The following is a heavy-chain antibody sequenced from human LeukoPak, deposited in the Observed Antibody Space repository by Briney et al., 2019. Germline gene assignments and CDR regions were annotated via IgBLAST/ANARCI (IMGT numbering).Heavy chain of an antibody. CDR1: GFTFSNYW. J-gene: IGHJ4*02. CDR3: ARGYSSSSDAFDY. D-gene: IGHD6-13*01. Sequence: PGGSLRLSCEASGFTFSNYWMTWVRQAPGKGLEWVANIKEDGSVKQCVDSVKGRFTISRDNAKSSLYLQMNSLRVEDTAVYFCARGYSSSSDAFDYWGKGALVAVSS. V-gene: IGHV3-7*01. CDR2: IKEDGSVK.